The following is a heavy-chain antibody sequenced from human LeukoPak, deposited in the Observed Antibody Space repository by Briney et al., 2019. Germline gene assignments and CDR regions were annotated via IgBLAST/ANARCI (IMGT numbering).Heavy chain of an antibody. CDR1: GGSFSGYY. CDR3: ARVRGSGWPPYYYYYMDV. D-gene: IGHD6-19*01. CDR2: INHSGST. Sequence: SETLSLTCAVYGGSFSGYYWSWIRQPPGKGLEWIGEINHSGSTNYNPSLKSRVTISVDTSKNKFSLKLSSVTAADTAVYYCARVRGSGWPPYYYYYMDVWGKGTTVTVSS. J-gene: IGHJ6*03. V-gene: IGHV4-34*01.